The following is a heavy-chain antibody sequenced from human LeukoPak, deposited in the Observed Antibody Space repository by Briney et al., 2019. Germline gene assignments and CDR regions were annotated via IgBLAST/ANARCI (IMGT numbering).Heavy chain of an antibody. Sequence: SETLSLTCAVYGGSFSGYYWSWIRQPPGKGLEWIGEINHSGSTNYNPSLKSRVTTSVDTSKNQFSLKLSSVTAADTAVYYCARGRRNWFDPWGQGTLVTVSS. CDR1: GGSFSGYY. CDR3: ARGRRNWFDP. J-gene: IGHJ5*02. CDR2: INHSGST. V-gene: IGHV4-34*01.